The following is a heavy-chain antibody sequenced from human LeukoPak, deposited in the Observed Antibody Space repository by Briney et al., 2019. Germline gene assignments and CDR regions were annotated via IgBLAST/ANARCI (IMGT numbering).Heavy chain of an antibody. V-gene: IGHV3-7*01. CDR1: GDTFGRYW. J-gene: IGHJ4*02. D-gene: IGHD3-10*01. Sequence: GGSLRLSCAASGDTFGRYWMSWVRQAPGKGLEWVANIKQDGTEKYYVDSVKGRFTISRDNAKNSLYLLMNTLRVEDTAIYYCVGVALYYYGSESFYFFEHWGQGTPVSDSS. CDR2: IKQDGTEK. CDR3: VGVALYYYGSESFYFFEH.